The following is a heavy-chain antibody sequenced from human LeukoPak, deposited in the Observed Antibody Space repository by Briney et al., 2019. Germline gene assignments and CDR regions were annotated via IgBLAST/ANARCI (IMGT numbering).Heavy chain of an antibody. V-gene: IGHV3-7*04. CDR3: ARGSGDY. CDR1: GFTFSSYA. CDR2: IKPDGSEK. Sequence: GGSLRLSCAASGFTFSSYAMSWVRQAPGKGLEWVANIKPDGSEKYYVDSVKGRFTISRDNAKNSLYLQMTSLRAEDTAVYYCARGSGDYSGQGTLVTVSS. J-gene: IGHJ4*02.